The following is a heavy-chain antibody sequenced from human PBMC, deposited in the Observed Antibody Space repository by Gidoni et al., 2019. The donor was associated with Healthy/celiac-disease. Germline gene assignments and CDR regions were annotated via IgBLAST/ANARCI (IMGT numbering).Heavy chain of an antibody. V-gene: IGHV3-21*01. CDR2: ISSSSSYI. CDR3: ARDQADTAMVSDY. D-gene: IGHD5-18*01. CDR1: GFTFSSYS. Sequence: EMQLVESGGGLVKPGGSLRLSCAASGFTFSSYSMNWVRQAPGKGLEWVSSISSSSSYIYYADSVKGRCTIPRDNAKNSLYLQMNSLRAEDTAVYYCARDQADTAMVSDYWGQGTLVTVSS. J-gene: IGHJ4*02.